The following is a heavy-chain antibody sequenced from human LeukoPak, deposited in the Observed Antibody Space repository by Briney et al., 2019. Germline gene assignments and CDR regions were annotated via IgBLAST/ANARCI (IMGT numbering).Heavy chain of an antibody. CDR1: GFTFSSYG. J-gene: IGHJ4*02. Sequence: GGSLRLSCAASGFTFSSYGMNWVRQAPGKGLEWVSSISCDNSYRYYGDSVKGRFTVSRDNAKNSLFLQMNSLRAEDTAVYYCARDGLAGTGRNCDYWGQGELVTVSS. V-gene: IGHV3-21*01. CDR3: ARDGLAGTGRNCDY. CDR2: ISCDNSYR. D-gene: IGHD1-1*01.